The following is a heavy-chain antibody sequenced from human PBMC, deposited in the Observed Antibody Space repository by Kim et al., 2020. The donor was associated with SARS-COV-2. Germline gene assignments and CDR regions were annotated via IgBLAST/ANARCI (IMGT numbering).Heavy chain of an antibody. CDR2: GSQK. Sequence: GSQKDYVDSAKGRFTSSRDNGKNSVYLQMNSLGGEGTAVYYCARGRGVDYWGQGTLVTVSS. J-gene: IGHJ4*02. V-gene: IGHV3-7*04. CDR3: ARGRGVDY.